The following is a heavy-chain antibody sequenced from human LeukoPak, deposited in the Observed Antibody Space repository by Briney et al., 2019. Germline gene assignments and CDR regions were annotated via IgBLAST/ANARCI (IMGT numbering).Heavy chain of an antibody. CDR3: ANRGGGGIGVGILGSYDF. CDR2: IIPIFGTP. CDR1: GGTFSSNA. Sequence: SVKVSCKAAGGTFSSNAISWVRQAPGQGLEWMGGIIPIFGTPNYAHNFQDRVTLTADESTSTAYMELSALRSEGTAGYYGANRGGGGIGVGILGSYDFWGQGALVTVSS. V-gene: IGHV1-69*01. J-gene: IGHJ4*02. D-gene: IGHD6-19*01.